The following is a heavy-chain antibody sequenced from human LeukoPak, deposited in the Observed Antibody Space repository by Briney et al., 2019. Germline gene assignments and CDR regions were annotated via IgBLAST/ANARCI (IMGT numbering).Heavy chain of an antibody. D-gene: IGHD4-23*01. CDR2: IHHSGNT. V-gene: IGHV4-59*08. CDR1: GDSVSTSH. Sequence: SETLSLTCSVSGDSVSTSHWSWIRQPPGKGLEWVGYIHHSGNTNYNPSLKSRVTISVDTSKNQFSLKLSSVTAADTAVYYCARRHGGNSGADYWGQGTLVTVSS. J-gene: IGHJ4*02. CDR3: ARRHGGNSGADY.